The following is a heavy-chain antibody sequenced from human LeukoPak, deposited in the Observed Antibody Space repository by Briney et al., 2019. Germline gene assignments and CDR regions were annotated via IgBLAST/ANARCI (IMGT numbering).Heavy chain of an antibody. CDR1: GGSISSYY. J-gene: IGHJ4*02. Sequence: SETLSLTCTVSGGSISSYYWSWIRQPAGKGLEWIGCIYTSGSTNYNPSLKSRVTMSVDTSKNQFSLKLSSVTAADTAVYYCARDAIAVADSYYFDYWGQGTLVTVSS. D-gene: IGHD6-19*01. CDR3: ARDAIAVADSYYFDY. V-gene: IGHV4-4*07. CDR2: IYTSGST.